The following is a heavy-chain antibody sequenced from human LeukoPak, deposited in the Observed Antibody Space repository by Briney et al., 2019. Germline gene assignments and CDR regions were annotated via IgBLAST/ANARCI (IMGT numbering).Heavy chain of an antibody. D-gene: IGHD6-13*01. CDR3: ARDSSSSWYPVTEYYYFDY. Sequence: SVKVSCKDSGGTFSSYAISWVRQAPGQGLEWMGGIIPIFGTANYAQKFQGRVTITADESTSTAYMELSSLRSEDTAVYYCARDSSSSWYPVTEYYYFDYWGQGTLVTVSS. CDR2: IIPIFGTA. V-gene: IGHV1-69*01. CDR1: GGTFSSYA. J-gene: IGHJ4*02.